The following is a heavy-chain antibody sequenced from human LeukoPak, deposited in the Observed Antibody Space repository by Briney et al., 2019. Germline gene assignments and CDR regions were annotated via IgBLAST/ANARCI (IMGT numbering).Heavy chain of an antibody. J-gene: IGHJ5*02. V-gene: IGHV1-69*05. CDR2: IIPIFGTA. Sequence: SVKVSCKASRGTFSSYAISWVRQAPGQGLEWMGGIIPIFGTANYAQKFQGRVTITTDESTSTAYMELSSLRSEDTAVYYCARVVEMATINWFDPWGQGTLVTVSS. CDR3: ARVVEMATINWFDP. D-gene: IGHD5-24*01. CDR1: RGTFSSYA.